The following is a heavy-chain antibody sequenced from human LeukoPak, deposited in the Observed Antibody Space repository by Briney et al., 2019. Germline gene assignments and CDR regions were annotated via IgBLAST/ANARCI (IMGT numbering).Heavy chain of an antibody. CDR1: GFTFSSYS. V-gene: IGHV3-21*01. CDR3: AGDNYGTVNEYFQH. CDR2: ISSSSSYI. Sequence: GGSLRLSCAASGFTFSSYSMNWVRQAPGKGLEWVSSISSSSSYIYYADSVKGRFTISRDNAKNSLYLQMNSLRAEDTAVYYCAGDNYGTVNEYFQHWGQGTLVTVSS. D-gene: IGHD4-17*01. J-gene: IGHJ1*01.